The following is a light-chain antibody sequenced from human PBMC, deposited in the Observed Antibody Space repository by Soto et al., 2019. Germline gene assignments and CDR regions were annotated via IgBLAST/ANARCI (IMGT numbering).Light chain of an antibody. V-gene: IGKV3-20*01. CDR1: QSVSSYY. CDR2: AAS. J-gene: IGKJ1*01. CDR3: QQYGSSPRT. Sequence: EIVLPQSPGTLSLSPGERATLSGRASQSVSSYYLAWYQQKPGQAPRLLIYAASSRATGIPDRFSGGGSGTDFTLTISRLEPEEFAVYYCQQYGSSPRTVGKGTKVDIK.